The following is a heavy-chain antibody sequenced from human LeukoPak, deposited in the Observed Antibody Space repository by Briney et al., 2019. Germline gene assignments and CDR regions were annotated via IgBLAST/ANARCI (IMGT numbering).Heavy chain of an antibody. CDR1: GFTLSTYW. Sequence: GGSLRLSSAASGFTLSTYWMSWVRQAPGKGLEWVANIERDGSETNYVGSVKGRFTISRDDAKNSLYLQMNSLRAEDTAVYYCARDLEDCSGGSCYSWFDPWGQGTLVTVSS. V-gene: IGHV3-7*01. CDR2: IERDGSET. D-gene: IGHD2-15*01. J-gene: IGHJ5*02. CDR3: ARDLEDCSGGSCYSWFDP.